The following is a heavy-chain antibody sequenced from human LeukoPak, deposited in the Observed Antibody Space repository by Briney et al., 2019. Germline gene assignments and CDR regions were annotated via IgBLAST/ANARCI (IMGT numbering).Heavy chain of an antibody. D-gene: IGHD3-3*01. V-gene: IGHV3-23*01. CDR3: AKDPNSHYDIWSGYK. CDR2: IGGRDDRT. J-gene: IGHJ4*02. Sequence: GGSLRLSCAASGFTFTGHTMTWLRQAPGKGLEWVSIIGGRDDRTYYADSVKGRFTISRDNSKSILYLQMNSLRAEDTAVYYCAKDPNSHYDIWSGYKWGQGTLVTVSS. CDR1: GFTFTGHT.